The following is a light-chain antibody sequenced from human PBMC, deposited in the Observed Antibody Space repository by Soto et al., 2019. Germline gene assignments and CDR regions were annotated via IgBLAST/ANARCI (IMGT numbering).Light chain of an antibody. CDR2: AAS. Sequence: DIQMTQSPSSLSASVGDRVTITCRASQSISSYLNWYQQKPGKAPKLLIYAASSLQSGVPSRFSGSGSGTDFTRPISSLQPEDFATYYCQQSYSNPPITFGQGTRLEIK. CDR3: QQSYSNPPIT. V-gene: IGKV1-39*01. J-gene: IGKJ5*01. CDR1: QSISSY.